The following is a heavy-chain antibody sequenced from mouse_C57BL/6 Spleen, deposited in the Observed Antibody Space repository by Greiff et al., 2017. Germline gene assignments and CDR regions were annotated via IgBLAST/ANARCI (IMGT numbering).Heavy chain of an antibody. CDR3: ARSEAYSGNGGAWFAY. CDR1: GYTFTSYW. Sequence: VQLQQPGAELVKPGASVKLSCKASGYTFTSYWMHWVKQRPGQGLEWIGMIHPNSGSTNYNEKFKSKATLTVDKSSSTAYMQLSSLTSEDSAVYYCARSEAYSGNGGAWFAYWGQGTLVTVSA. J-gene: IGHJ3*01. D-gene: IGHD2-10*01. CDR2: IHPNSGST. V-gene: IGHV1-64*01.